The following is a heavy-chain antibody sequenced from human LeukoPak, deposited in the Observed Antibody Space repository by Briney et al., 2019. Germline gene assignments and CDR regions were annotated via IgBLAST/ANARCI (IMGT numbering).Heavy chain of an antibody. CDR1: GFTFSSYG. CDR2: ISYDGSNK. Sequence: SGGSLRLSCAASGFTFSSYGMHWVRQAPGKGLEWVAVISYDGSNKYYADSVKGRFTISRDNSKNTLYLQMNSLRAEDTAVYYCASERDIVGATRRGNYFDYWGQGTLVTVSS. J-gene: IGHJ4*02. CDR3: ASERDIVGATRRGNYFDY. D-gene: IGHD1-26*01. V-gene: IGHV3-30*03.